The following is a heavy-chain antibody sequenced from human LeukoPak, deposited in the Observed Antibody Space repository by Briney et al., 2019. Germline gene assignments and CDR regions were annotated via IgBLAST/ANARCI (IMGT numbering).Heavy chain of an antibody. D-gene: IGHD5-12*01. CDR3: ARGLATIDY. Sequence: GESLKISCKGSGYSFGPYWIAWVRQMPGKGLGWMGIVYPGDSDTRYSPFFQGQVSFSADKSSSTAYLQWSSLKASDSAMYYCARGLATIDYWGQGTLVTVSS. J-gene: IGHJ4*02. CDR1: GYSFGPYW. V-gene: IGHV5-51*01. CDR2: VYPGDSDT.